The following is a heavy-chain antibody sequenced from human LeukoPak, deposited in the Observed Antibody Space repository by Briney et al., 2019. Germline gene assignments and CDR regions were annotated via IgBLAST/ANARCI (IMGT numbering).Heavy chain of an antibody. V-gene: IGHV3-21*01. D-gene: IGHD6-19*01. J-gene: IGHJ5*02. CDR3: ARDHFSSGWTQGWFDP. CDR1: GFTFSSYS. Sequence: GGSLRLSCAASGFTFSSYSMNWVRQAPGKGLEWVSPISSSSSYIYYADSVKGRFTISRDNAKNSLYLQMNSLRAEDTAVYYCARDHFSSGWTQGWFDPWGQGTLVTVSS. CDR2: ISSSSSYI.